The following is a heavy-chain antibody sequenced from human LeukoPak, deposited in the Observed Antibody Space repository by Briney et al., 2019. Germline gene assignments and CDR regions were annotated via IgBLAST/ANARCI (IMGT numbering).Heavy chain of an antibody. Sequence: PSETLSLTCAVYGGSFSGYYWSWIRQPLGKGLEWIGEINHSGSTNYNPSLKRRVTISVDTSKNQFSLKLSPVTAADTAVYYCARGKRGKGLKTYYYDSSGYWPIDYWGQGTLVTVSS. D-gene: IGHD3-22*01. J-gene: IGHJ4*02. CDR3: ARGKRGKGLKTYYYDSSGYWPIDY. CDR2: INHSGST. V-gene: IGHV4-34*01. CDR1: GGSFSGYY.